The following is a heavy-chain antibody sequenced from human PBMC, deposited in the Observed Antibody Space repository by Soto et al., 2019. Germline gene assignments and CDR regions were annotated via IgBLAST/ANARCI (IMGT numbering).Heavy chain of an antibody. D-gene: IGHD2-15*01. J-gene: IGHJ6*02. Sequence: SETLSLTCTVSGGSISSYDWSWIRQPPGKGLEWIGYIYYSGSTNYNPSLKSRVTISVDTSKNQFSLKLSSVTAADTAVYYCARQDSPVEYGMDVWGQGTTVTVSS. CDR1: GGSISSYD. CDR2: IYYSGST. CDR3: ARQDSPVEYGMDV. V-gene: IGHV4-59*01.